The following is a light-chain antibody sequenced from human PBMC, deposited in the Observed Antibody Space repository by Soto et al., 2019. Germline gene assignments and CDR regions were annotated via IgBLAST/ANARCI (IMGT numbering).Light chain of an antibody. J-gene: IGKJ4*01. Sequence: EIVLTQSPGTLSLSPGEGATLSCRASQSISSNFLAWYQQKRGQAPRLLIHGASNRATGIPDRFSGSGSGTDFTLTITRLEPEDFAVYYCQQRSNWPLTFGGGTKVDIK. V-gene: IGKV3D-20*02. CDR1: QSISSNF. CDR2: GAS. CDR3: QQRSNWPLT.